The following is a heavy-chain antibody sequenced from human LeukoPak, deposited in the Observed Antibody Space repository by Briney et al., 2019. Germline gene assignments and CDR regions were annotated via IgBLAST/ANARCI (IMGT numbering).Heavy chain of an antibody. J-gene: IGHJ2*01. Sequence: ASVKVSCKASGYTFTGYYMHWVRQAPGQGLEWMGGIIPIFGTANYAQKFQGRVTITADESTSTAYMELSSLRSEDTAVYYCARGGTAMVAYWYFDLWGRGTLVTVSS. D-gene: IGHD5-18*01. CDR3: ARGGTAMVAYWYFDL. V-gene: IGHV1-69*13. CDR1: GYTFTGYY. CDR2: IIPIFGTA.